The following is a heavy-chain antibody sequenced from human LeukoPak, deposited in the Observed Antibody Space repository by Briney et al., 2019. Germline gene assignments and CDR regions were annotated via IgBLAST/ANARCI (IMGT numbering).Heavy chain of an antibody. Sequence: ASVKVSCKASGYTFTNYGISWVRQAPGQGLEWMAWISTYDHDTNYAQKFRGRVTMTTDTSTSTAYMELRSLGSDDTAVYYCVREYFCRGGNCDDCFDPLGQGTLVTVSS. D-gene: IGHD2-15*01. CDR1: GYTFTNYG. CDR2: ISTYDHDT. CDR3: VREYFCRGGNCDDCFDP. J-gene: IGHJ5*01. V-gene: IGHV1-18*01.